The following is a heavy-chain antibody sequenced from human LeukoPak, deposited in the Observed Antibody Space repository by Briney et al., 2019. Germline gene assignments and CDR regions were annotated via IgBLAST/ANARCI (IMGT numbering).Heavy chain of an antibody. J-gene: IGHJ6*03. Sequence: GGSLRLSCAASGFTFRSFDMTWVRQAPGKGLEWVSSISSSGGSTYYADSVKGRFTISRDNSYNTVYLQMTSLRAEDSAIYFCARDVEASHYSDTFLTYYYCFYMDVWGKGTTVTVSS. V-gene: IGHV3-23*01. CDR1: GFTFRSFD. CDR2: ISSSGGST. CDR3: ARDVEASHYSDTFLTYYYCFYMDV. D-gene: IGHD4-11*01.